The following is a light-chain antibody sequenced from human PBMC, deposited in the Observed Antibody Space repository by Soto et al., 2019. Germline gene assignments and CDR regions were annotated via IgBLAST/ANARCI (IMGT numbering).Light chain of an antibody. CDR2: QVT. J-gene: IGLJ1*01. CDR1: SSDLAIYNY. Sequence: QSALTQPASVSGSPGQSITISCTVTSSDLAIYNYVSWYQQQPGKAPKLMIYQVTNRPSGVSNRFSGSRSGNTASLTISGLQAEDEADYYCSSYTDSSNYVFGTGTKLTVL. CDR3: SSYTDSSNYV. V-gene: IGLV2-14*01.